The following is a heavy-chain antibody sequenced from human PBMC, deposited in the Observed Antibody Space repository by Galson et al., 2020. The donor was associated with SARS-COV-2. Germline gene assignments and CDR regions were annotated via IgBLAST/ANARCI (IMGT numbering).Heavy chain of an antibody. Sequence: SETLSLTCTVSGGSISSSSYYWGWIRQPPGKGLEWIGSIYYSGSTYYNPSLKSRVTISVDTSKNQFSLKLSSVTAADTAVYYCARDQWFGDVWQPFFYYMDVWGSGTTVTVSS. D-gene: IGHD3-10*01. CDR2: IYYSGST. CDR1: GGSISSSSYY. J-gene: IGHJ6*03. CDR3: ARDQWFGDVWQPFFYYMDV. V-gene: IGHV4-39*02.